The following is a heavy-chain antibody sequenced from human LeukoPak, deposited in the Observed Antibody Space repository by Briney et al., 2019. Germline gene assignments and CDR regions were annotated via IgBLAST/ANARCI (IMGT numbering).Heavy chain of an antibody. V-gene: IGHV4-39*01. CDR1: GGSISSSSYY. Sequence: SETLSLTCTVSGGSISSSSYYWGWIRQPPGKGLECIGSIFYSGSTDYSPSLKSRVTISVDTSKNQFSLKLSSVTAADTAVYYCARHVIVVGPFVYWGQGTLVTVSS. J-gene: IGHJ4*02. CDR2: IFYSGST. CDR3: ARHVIVVGPFVY. D-gene: IGHD2-2*01.